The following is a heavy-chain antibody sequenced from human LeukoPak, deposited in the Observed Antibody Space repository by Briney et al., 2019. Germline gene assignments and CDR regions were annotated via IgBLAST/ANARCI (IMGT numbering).Heavy chain of an antibody. D-gene: IGHD3-9*01. CDR1: GFTFSSYG. Sequence: GGSLRLSCAASGFTFSSYGMHWVRQAPGKGLEWVAFIRYDGSNKYYADSVKGRFTISRDNSKNTLYLQMNSLRAEDTAVYYCAKDKKELRYFDWLFEPHGEKQYYFDYWGQGTLVTVSS. CDR2: IRYDGSNK. V-gene: IGHV3-30*02. CDR3: AKDKKELRYFDWLFEPHGEKQYYFDY. J-gene: IGHJ4*02.